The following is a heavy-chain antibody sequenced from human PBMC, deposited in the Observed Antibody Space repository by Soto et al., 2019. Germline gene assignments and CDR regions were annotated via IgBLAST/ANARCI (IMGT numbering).Heavy chain of an antibody. CDR3: ARFAYYGSGSSPFDY. J-gene: IGHJ4*02. Sequence: TLSLTCTFSGGSISSGDYYWSWIRQPPGKGLEWIGYIYYSGSTYYNPSLKSRVTISVDTSKNQFSLKLSSVTAADTAVYYCARFAYYGSGSSPFDYWGQGTLVTVSS. D-gene: IGHD3-10*01. CDR2: IYYSGST. V-gene: IGHV4-30-4*01. CDR1: GGSISSGDYY.